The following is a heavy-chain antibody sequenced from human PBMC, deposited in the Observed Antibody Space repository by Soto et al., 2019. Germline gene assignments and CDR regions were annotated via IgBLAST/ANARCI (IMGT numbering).Heavy chain of an antibody. D-gene: IGHD3-3*01. CDR1: GFSLSTSGAG. J-gene: IGHJ4*02. CDR3: AHRMGKYGFWNGGYFDY. CDR2: IYWDDDK. Sequence: QITLKESGPTLVKPTQTLTLTCTFSGFSLSTSGAGVGWIRQPPGKALEWLAVIYWDDDKRYSPSLKARLAIAKDTSKNQVVLTMTNMDPVDTGTYYCAHRMGKYGFWNGGYFDYWGQGTLVTVPS. V-gene: IGHV2-5*02.